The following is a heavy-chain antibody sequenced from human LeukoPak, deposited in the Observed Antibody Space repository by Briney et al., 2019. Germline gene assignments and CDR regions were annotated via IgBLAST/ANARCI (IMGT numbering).Heavy chain of an antibody. D-gene: IGHD2-21*01. CDR2: ITGHGGSA. J-gene: IGHJ1*01. Sequence: PGGCLRLACSAYGFTFIRFAFGSVRQAPGRGLEWASGITGHGGSAYYADSVKGRLTISRDNSKTTLYLQMNSLRAEDTAVYYCAKIVGSRHCWGQGTLVTVPS. V-gene: IGHV3-23*01. CDR1: GFTFIRFA. CDR3: AKIVGSRHC.